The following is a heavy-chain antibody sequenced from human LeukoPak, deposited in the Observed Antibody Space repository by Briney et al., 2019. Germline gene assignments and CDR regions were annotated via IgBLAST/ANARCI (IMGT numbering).Heavy chain of an antibody. V-gene: IGHV1-2*02. CDR3: ARSIVATTRFDY. Sequence: ASVKVSCKASGYTFIGYYMHWVRQAPGQGLEWMGWINPNSGGTNYAQKFQGRVTMTRDTSISTAYMELGRLRSDDTAVYYCARSIVATTRFDYWGQGTLVTVSS. J-gene: IGHJ4*02. CDR2: INPNSGGT. D-gene: IGHD5-12*01. CDR1: GYTFIGYY.